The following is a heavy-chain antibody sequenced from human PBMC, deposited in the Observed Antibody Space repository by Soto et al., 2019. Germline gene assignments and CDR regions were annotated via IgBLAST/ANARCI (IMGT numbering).Heavy chain of an antibody. CDR1: GFTFSSYS. CDR2: ISSSSSTI. D-gene: IGHD1-1*01. J-gene: IGHJ4*02. V-gene: IGHV3-48*02. CDR3: ARDVSGKLERSYDY. Sequence: GGSLRLSCAASGFTFSSYSMNWVRQAPGKGLEWVSYISSSSSTIYYADSVKGRFTISRDNAKNSLYLQMNSLRDEDTAVYYCARDVSGKLERSYDYWGQGTLVTVSS.